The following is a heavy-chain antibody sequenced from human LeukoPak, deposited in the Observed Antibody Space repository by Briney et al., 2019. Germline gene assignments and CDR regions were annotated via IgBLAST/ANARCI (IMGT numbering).Heavy chain of an antibody. D-gene: IGHD4/OR15-4a*01. J-gene: IGHJ4*02. CDR1: GYSFTPYG. V-gene: IGHV1-18*01. CDR3: ARDMVQCTHGEGGY. Sequence: SVKVSCKASGYSFTPYGITWVRQAPGQGLEWMGWISTYSGNTNYALKFQGRLTMTTDTSTSTVNMELRSVRSDDTAVYYCARDMVQCTHGEGGYWGQGTLVTVSS. CDR2: ISTYSGNT.